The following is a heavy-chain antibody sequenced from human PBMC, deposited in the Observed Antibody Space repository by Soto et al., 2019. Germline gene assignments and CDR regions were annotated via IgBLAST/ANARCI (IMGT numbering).Heavy chain of an antibody. D-gene: IGHD6-6*01. CDR2: LSAHNGNT. V-gene: IGHV1-18*01. CDR3: ARGRDGDY. J-gene: IGHJ4*02. CDR1: GYGFTTYG. Sequence: QVHLVQSGAEVKKPGASVKVSCKGSGYGFTTYGITWVRQAPGQGLEWMAWLSAHNGNTNYAQKLQGRVTVTRDTSTSTAYMELRSLRSDDTAVYYCARGRDGDYWGQGALVTVSS.